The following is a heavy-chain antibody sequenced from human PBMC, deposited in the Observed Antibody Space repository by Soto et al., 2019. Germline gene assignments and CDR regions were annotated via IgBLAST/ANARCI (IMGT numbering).Heavy chain of an antibody. J-gene: IGHJ4*02. CDR2: INWNSDKV. CDR3: AKDKGGTPYYIDS. D-gene: IGHD6-25*01. Sequence: VLLVESGGGLVQPGRSLRLSCAVSGFNFGNYAMHWVRQAPGKGLEWVAAINWNSDKVAYAGSVLGRFTIFRDSAKNSLNLQMNDLTTEDTALYYCAKDKGGTPYYIDSWGQGILLPCPQ. V-gene: IGHV3-9*01. CDR1: GFNFGNYA.